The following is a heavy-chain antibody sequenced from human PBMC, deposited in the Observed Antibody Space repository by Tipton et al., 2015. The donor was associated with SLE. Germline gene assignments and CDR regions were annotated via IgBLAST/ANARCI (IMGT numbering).Heavy chain of an antibody. CDR1: GGSFSGYY. CDR2: INHSGST. V-gene: IGHV4-34*01. J-gene: IGHJ5*02. D-gene: IGHD2-15*01. Sequence: TLSLTCAVYGGSFSGYYWSWIRQPPGKGLEWIGEINHSGSTNYNPSLKSRVTISVDTSKNQFSLKLSSVTAADTAVYYCASSGPNCSGGSCYGRNWFDPWGQGTLVTVSS. CDR3: ASSGPNCSGGSCYGRNWFDP.